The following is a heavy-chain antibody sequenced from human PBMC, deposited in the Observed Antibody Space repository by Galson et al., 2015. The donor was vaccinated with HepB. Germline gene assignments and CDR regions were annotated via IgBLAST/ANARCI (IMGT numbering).Heavy chain of an antibody. J-gene: IGHJ4*02. CDR2: IEYDGSKK. CDR1: GFTFSSYA. Sequence: LRLSCAASGFTFSSYAMLWVRQAPGKGLEWVAVIEYDGSKKYYADSAKGRFTISRDNSKNTVYLQMDSLRTDDTAVYYCASLGARYSSFVVDWGQGTVVTVSS. CDR3: ASLGARYSSFVVD. V-gene: IGHV3-30-3*01. D-gene: IGHD2-15*01.